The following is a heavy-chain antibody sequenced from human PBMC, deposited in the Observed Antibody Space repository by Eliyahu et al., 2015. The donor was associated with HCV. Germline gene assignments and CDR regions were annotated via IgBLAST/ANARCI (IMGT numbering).Heavy chain of an antibody. CDR3: ARAITMVRALDY. D-gene: IGHD3-10*01. Sequence: PSLKSRVTISVDTSKNQFSLKLSSVTAADTAVYYCARAITMVRALDYWGQGTLVTVSS. J-gene: IGHJ4*02. V-gene: IGHV4-31*02.